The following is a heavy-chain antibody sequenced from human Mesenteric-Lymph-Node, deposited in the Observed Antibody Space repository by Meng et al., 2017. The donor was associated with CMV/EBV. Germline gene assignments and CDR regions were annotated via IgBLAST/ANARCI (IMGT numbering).Heavy chain of an antibody. CDR3: ARERGGDLYHYYGMDV. V-gene: IGHV3-66*01. J-gene: IGHJ6*02. D-gene: IGHD4-17*01. Sequence: GESLKISCAASGFTVSSNYMSWVRQAPGKGLEWVSVIYSGGSTYYADSVKGRFTISRDNSKNTLYLQLNSLRAEDTAVYYCARERGGDLYHYYGMDVWGQGTTVTVSS. CDR2: IYSGGST. CDR1: GFTVSSNY.